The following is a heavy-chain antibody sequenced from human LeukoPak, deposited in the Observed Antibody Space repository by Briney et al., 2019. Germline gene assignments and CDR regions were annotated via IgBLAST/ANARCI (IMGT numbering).Heavy chain of an antibody. D-gene: IGHD4-11*01. Sequence: SETLSLTCTVSGGSVSSGGYYWSWIRQPPGKGLEWIGNIYYSGSTYYNPSLKSRVTISVDTSKSQFSLKLSSVTAADTALYYCARLRPYSSYNTWGQGTLVTVFS. J-gene: IGHJ5*02. CDR1: GGSVSSGGYY. CDR3: ARLRPYSSYNT. V-gene: IGHV4-39*01. CDR2: IYYSGST.